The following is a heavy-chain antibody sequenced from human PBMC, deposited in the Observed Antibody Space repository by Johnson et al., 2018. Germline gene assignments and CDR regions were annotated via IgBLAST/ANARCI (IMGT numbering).Heavy chain of an antibody. D-gene: IGHD3-22*01. V-gene: IGHV3-15*01. CDR2: IKSKTDGGTT. J-gene: IGHJ3*02. CDR3: ARDGPLILVHDAFDI. CDR1: GFTFSNAW. Sequence: SCAASGFTFSNAWMSWVRQAPGKGLEWVGRIKSKTDGGTTAYAAPVKGRFTISREDSKKTLCLQMRNLRAEDTAMYYCARDGPLILVHDAFDIWGQGTMVTVSS.